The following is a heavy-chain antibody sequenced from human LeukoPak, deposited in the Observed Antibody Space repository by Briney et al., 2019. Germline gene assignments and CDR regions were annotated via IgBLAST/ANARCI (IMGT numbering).Heavy chain of an antibody. CDR3: ARGRRGSYRYSWFDP. CDR2: IHYSGST. Sequence: SETLSLTCTVSGGSISSGGYYWSWIRQHPGKGLEWIGYIHYSGSTYYNPSLKSRVTISVDTSKNQFSLKLSSVTAADTAVYYCARGRRGSYRYSWFDPWGQEPWSPSPQ. V-gene: IGHV4-31*03. D-gene: IGHD3-16*02. CDR1: GGSISSGGYY. J-gene: IGHJ5*02.